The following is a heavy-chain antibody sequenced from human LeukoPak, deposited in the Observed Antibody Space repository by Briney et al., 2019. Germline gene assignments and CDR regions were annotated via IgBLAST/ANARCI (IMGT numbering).Heavy chain of an antibody. CDR3: AKDKVDIVVAVAATLWQMYYFDY. Sequence: GGSLRLSCAASGFTFSSYAMSWVRQAPGKGLEWVSAISGSGGSTYYADSVKGRFTISRDNSKNTLYLQMNSLRAEDTAVYYCAKDKVDIVVAVAATLWQMYYFDYWGQGTLVTVSS. J-gene: IGHJ4*02. D-gene: IGHD2-15*01. V-gene: IGHV3-23*01. CDR1: GFTFSSYA. CDR2: ISGSGGST.